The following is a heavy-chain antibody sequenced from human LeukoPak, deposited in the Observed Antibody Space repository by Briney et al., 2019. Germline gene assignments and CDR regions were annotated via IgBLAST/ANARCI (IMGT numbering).Heavy chain of an antibody. D-gene: IGHD3-16*02. CDR1: GFTFDDYA. CDR3: AKDRGTMITFGGVIVL. J-gene: IGHJ4*02. V-gene: IGHV3-9*01. CDR2: ISWNSGSI. Sequence: GGSLRLSCAASGFTFDDYAMHWVRQAPGKGLEWVSGISWNSGSIGYADSVRGRFTISRDNAKNSLYLQMNSLRAEDTALYYCAKDRGTMITFGGVIVLWGQGTLVTVSS.